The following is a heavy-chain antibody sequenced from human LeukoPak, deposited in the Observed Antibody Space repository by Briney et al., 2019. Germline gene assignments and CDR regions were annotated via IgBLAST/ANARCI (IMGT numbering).Heavy chain of an antibody. J-gene: IGHJ6*02. CDR3: ATAWDCSGGSCYSYYYYGMDV. CDR1: GYTLTELS. Sequence: ASVKVSCKVSGYTLTELSMHWVRQAPGKGLEWMGGFDLEDGETIYAQKFQGRVTMTEDTSTDTAYMELSSLRSEDTAVYYCATAWDCSGGSCYSYYYYGMDVWGQGTTVTVSS. V-gene: IGHV1-24*01. D-gene: IGHD2-15*01. CDR2: FDLEDGET.